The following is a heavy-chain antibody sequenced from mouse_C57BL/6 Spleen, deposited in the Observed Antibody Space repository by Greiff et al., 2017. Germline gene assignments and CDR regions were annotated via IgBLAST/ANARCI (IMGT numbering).Heavy chain of an antibody. J-gene: IGHJ3*01. D-gene: IGHD2-3*01. V-gene: IGHV1-26*01. CDR2: INPNNGGT. CDR1: GYTFTDYY. CDR3: ARGDGYTEAWFAY. Sequence: EVQLQQSGPELVKPGASVKISCKASGYTFTDYYMNWVKQSHGKSLEWIGDINPNNGGTSYNQKFKGKATLTVDKSSSTAYMELRSLTSEDSAVYYCARGDGYTEAWFAYWGQGTLVTVSA.